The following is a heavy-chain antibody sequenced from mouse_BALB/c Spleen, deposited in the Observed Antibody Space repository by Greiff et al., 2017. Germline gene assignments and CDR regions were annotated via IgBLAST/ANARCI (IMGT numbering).Heavy chain of an antibody. Sequence: EVHLVESGGGLVKPGGSLKLSCAASGFTFSSYTMPWVRQTPEKSLEWVATISSCGSYTYYPDSVKGRFTISRDNAKNTLYLQMSSLKSEDTAMYYCTREDGANAMDYWGQGTSVTVAS. CDR1: GFTFSSYT. CDR3: TREDGANAMDY. J-gene: IGHJ4*01. CDR2: ISSCGSYT. D-gene: IGHD1-1*02. V-gene: IGHV5-6-4*01.